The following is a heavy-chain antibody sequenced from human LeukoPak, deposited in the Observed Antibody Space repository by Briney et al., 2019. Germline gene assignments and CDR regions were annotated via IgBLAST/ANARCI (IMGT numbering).Heavy chain of an antibody. CDR1: GFTFSSYS. J-gene: IGHJ4*02. D-gene: IGHD3-16*02. CDR3: ARGPSYYDYVWGSYRYTSPDY. CDR2: ISSGGSYI. V-gene: IGHV3-21*01. Sequence: PGGSLRLSCAASGFTFSSYSMNWVRQAPGKGLEWVSSISSGGSYIYYADSVKGRFTISRDNAKNSLYLQMNSLRAEDTAVYYCARGPSYYDYVWGSYRYTSPDYWGQGTLVTVSS.